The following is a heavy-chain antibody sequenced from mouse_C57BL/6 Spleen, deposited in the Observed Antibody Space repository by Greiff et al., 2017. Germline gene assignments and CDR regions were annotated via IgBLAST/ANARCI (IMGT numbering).Heavy chain of an antibody. Sequence: EVKLVESGGGLVKPGGSLKLSCAASGFTFSSYAMSWVRQTPEKRLEWVATISDGGSYTYYPENVKGRITISRDNANNNSYLQLSHLTSEDTAMYYGASGHWDYYGSSYGDVEGWGTGATVTASS. CDR3: ASGHWDYYGSSYGDVEG. V-gene: IGHV5-4*03. J-gene: IGHJ1*03. CDR2: ISDGGSYT. CDR1: GFTFSSYA. D-gene: IGHD1-1*01.